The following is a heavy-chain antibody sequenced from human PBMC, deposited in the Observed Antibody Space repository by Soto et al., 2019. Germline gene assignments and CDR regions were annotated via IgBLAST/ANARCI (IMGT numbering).Heavy chain of an antibody. D-gene: IGHD6-19*01. V-gene: IGHV1-69*01. Sequence: QVQLVQSGAEVKKPGSSVKVSCKASGGTFSSYAISWVRQAPGQGLEWMGGIIPIFGTANYAQKFQGRVTITADESTGTAHMELSRLRSEDTAVYFCASRTAAAGTDYWGQGTLVTVS. CDR1: GGTFSSYA. CDR2: IIPIFGTA. J-gene: IGHJ4*02. CDR3: ASRTAAAGTDY.